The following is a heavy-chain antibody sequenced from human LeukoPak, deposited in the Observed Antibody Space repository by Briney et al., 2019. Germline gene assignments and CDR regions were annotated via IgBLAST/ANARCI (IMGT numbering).Heavy chain of an antibody. J-gene: IGHJ4*02. CDR1: GFTFSTYG. Sequence: GGSLRLSCAASGFTFSTYGMHWVRQAPGKGLEWVAVISYDGSNKYCADSVKGRFTISRDNAKNSLYLQMNSLRGEDAAVYYCARDWALAFDYWGQGTLVTVSS. CDR2: ISYDGSNK. CDR3: ARDWALAFDY. V-gene: IGHV3-30*03. D-gene: IGHD3-16*01.